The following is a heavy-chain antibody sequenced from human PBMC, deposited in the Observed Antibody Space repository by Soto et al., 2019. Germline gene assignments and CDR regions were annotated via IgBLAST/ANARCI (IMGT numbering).Heavy chain of an antibody. CDR1: GVSISSSSYY. J-gene: IGHJ4*02. CDR2: IYYSGST. Sequence: SETLSLTCTVSGVSISSSSYYWVLIRQAPGKGLEWIGSIYYSGSTYYNPSLKSRVTISVDTSKNQFSLKLSSVTAADTAVYYCARIKGCITMVRGPPNYSDYRCQGTLVTVSS. CDR3: ARIKGCITMVRGPPNYSDY. V-gene: IGHV4-39*01. D-gene: IGHD3-10*01.